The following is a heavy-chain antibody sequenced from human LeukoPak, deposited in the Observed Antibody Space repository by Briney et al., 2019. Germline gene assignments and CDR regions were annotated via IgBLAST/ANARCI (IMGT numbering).Heavy chain of an antibody. CDR3: ARHDDYDSSGYYYFDY. Sequence: SETLSLTCTVSGGSISSSSYYWGWIRQPPGKGLEWIGSIYYSGGTYYDPSLKSRVTISVDTSKNQFSLKLSSVTAADTAVYYCARHDDYDSSGYYYFDYWGQGTLVTVSS. CDR2: IYYSGGT. CDR1: GGSISSSSYY. J-gene: IGHJ4*02. V-gene: IGHV4-39*01. D-gene: IGHD3-22*01.